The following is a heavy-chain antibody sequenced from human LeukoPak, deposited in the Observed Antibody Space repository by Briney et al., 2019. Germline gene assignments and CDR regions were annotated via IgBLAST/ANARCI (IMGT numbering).Heavy chain of an antibody. CDR1: GYTFTTYA. J-gene: IGHJ4*02. Sequence: ASVKVSCKTSGYTFTTYAMHWVRQAPGQRLEWTGWLNGVNGNTKYSQRFQGRVTITRDTSASAAYMELSSLTSEDTAVYYCAKGNTYGFDYWGQGTLVTVSS. V-gene: IGHV1-3*01. CDR3: AKGNTYGFDY. CDR2: LNGVNGNT. D-gene: IGHD5-18*01.